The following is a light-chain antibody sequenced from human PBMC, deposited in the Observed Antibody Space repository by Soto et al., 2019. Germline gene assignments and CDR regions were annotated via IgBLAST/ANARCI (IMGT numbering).Light chain of an antibody. CDR1: SSDVGGYNY. CDR3: SSYTSSSTLDYV. CDR2: EVS. J-gene: IGLJ1*01. Sequence: QSVLTQPASVSGSPGQSITISCTGTSSDVGGYNYVSWYQQHPGKAPKLMIYEVSNRPSGVSNRFTGFKSSNTASLTISGLQAEDEADYYCSSYTSSSTLDYVFGTGTKVTVL. V-gene: IGLV2-14*01.